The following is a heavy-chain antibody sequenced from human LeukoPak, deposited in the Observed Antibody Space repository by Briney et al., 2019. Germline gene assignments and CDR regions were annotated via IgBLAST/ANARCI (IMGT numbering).Heavy chain of an antibody. J-gene: IGHJ3*02. D-gene: IGHD5-18*01. CDR3: AHSPLGHSYDCGAFGI. CDR2: IYWDDDK. CDR1: GSSLSSSGVG. V-gene: IGHV2-5*02. Sequence: ESGPTLVKPTQTLTLTCTFSGSSLSSSGVGVGWIRQPPGKALEWLALIYWDDDKRYSPSLESRLTITKDTSKNQVVLAMTNMDPVDTATYYCAHSPLGHSYDCGAFGIWGQGTMVTVSS.